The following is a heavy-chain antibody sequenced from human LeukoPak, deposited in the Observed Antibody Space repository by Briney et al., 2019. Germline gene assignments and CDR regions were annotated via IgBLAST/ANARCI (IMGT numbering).Heavy chain of an antibody. CDR3: ASGSRVGATHGRYFDL. CDR2: ISGSGGST. D-gene: IGHD1-26*01. Sequence: GGSLRLSCAASGFTFSSYAMSWVRQAPGKGLEWVSAISGSGGSTYYADSVKGRFTISRDNSKNTLYLQMNSLRAEDTAVYYCASGSRVGATHGRYFDLWGRGTLVTVSS. CDR1: GFTFSSYA. V-gene: IGHV3-23*01. J-gene: IGHJ2*01.